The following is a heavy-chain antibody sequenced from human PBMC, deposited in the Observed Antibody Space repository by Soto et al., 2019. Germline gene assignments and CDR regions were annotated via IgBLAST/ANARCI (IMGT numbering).Heavy chain of an antibody. D-gene: IGHD4-4*01. V-gene: IGHV4-34*01. CDR3: ARGSSYSNYVRFDP. CDR1: GGSFSGYY. J-gene: IGHJ5*02. Sequence: SETLSLTCAVYGGSFSGYYWSWIRQPPGKGLECIGEINHSGITNYNPSLKRRVTISVDTSKNQFSLKLSSVTAADTAVYYCARGSSYSNYVRFDPWRQGTLVSVSS. CDR2: INHSGIT.